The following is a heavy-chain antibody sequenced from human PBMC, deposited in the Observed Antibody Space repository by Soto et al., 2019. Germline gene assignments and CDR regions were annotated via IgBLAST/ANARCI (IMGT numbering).Heavy chain of an antibody. Sequence: SVKVSCKVSGYTLTELSMHWVRQAPGKGLEWMGGFDPEDGETIYAQKFQGRVTMTEDTSTDTAYMELSSLRSEDTAVYYCAKGLVTSYSHDYWGQGTLVTVSS. J-gene: IGHJ4*02. CDR1: GYTLTELS. D-gene: IGHD3-9*01. CDR2: FDPEDGET. CDR3: AKGLVTSYSHDY. V-gene: IGHV1-24*01.